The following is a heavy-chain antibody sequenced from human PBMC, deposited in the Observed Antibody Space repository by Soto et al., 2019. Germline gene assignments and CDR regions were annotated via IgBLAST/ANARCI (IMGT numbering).Heavy chain of an antibody. V-gene: IGHV5-10-1*01. CDR3: ARRLSGPKEEYNAYYFYGLDV. CDR1: GYSFTSHW. J-gene: IGHJ6*02. Sequence: GESLKISCQGSGYSFTSHWITCVRQTPGKRLEWMGRIDPSDSYTNYCRSFQGRVTIPSDRSISTAFLQWRSLEASDTAIYYCARRLSGPKEEYNAYYFYGLDVWGQGTTVTVSS. CDR2: IDPSDSYT. D-gene: IGHD1-1*01.